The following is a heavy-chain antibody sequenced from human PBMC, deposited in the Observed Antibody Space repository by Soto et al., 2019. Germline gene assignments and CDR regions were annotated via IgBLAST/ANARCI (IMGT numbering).Heavy chain of an antibody. Sequence: ASVTVSCRASGGTFSSYAISWVRQAPGQGLEWLGRINPKSGGTSTAQKFQGWVTMTTDTSISTASMELTRLTSDDTAIYYCARGDSTDCSNGVCSFFYNHDMDVWGQGTTVTVSS. J-gene: IGHJ6*02. CDR3: ARGDSTDCSNGVCSFFYNHDMDV. CDR1: GGTFSSYA. CDR2: INPKSGGT. D-gene: IGHD2-8*01. V-gene: IGHV1-2*04.